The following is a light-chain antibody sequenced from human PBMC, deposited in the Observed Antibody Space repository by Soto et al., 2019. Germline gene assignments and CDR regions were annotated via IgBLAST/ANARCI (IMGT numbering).Light chain of an antibody. V-gene: IGKV3-15*01. CDR3: QQYNNWPPNSRS. Sequence: EIVMTQSPATLSVSPGERATLSCRASQSVSSNLAWYQQKPGQAPRLLIYGASTRATGIPARFSGSGSGTEFTLTISSLQSEDFAVYYCQQYNNWPPNSRSSGQGTKVEIK. J-gene: IGKJ1*01. CDR1: QSVSSN. CDR2: GAS.